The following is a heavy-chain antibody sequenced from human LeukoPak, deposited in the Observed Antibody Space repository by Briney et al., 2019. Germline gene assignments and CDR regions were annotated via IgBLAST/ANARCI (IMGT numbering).Heavy chain of an antibody. CDR2: IYPGDSDT. J-gene: IGHJ6*02. Sequence: GESLKISCKGSGYSFTSYWIGWVRRMPGKGLEWMGIIYPGDSDTRYSPSFQGQVTISADKSISTAYLQWSSLKASDTAMYYCARQFTVYGDLYYYYGMDVWGQGTTVTVSS. CDR3: ARQFTVYGDLYYYYGMDV. V-gene: IGHV5-51*01. D-gene: IGHD4-17*01. CDR1: GYSFTSYW.